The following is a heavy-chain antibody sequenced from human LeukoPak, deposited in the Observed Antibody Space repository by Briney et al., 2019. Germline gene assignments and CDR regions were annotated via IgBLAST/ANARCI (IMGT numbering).Heavy chain of an antibody. V-gene: IGHV4-34*01. J-gene: IGHJ4*01. CDR3: GARGLDQGVAN. D-gene: IGHD2-2*03. CDR2: INHSGST. CDR1: GGSFSGYY. Sequence: SETLSLTCAVYGGSFSGYYWSWIRQPPGKGLEWIGEINHSGSTNYNPSLKSRVTISVDTSKNQFSLKLSSVTAADTAVYYCGARGLDQGVANWGQGTLVTVSS.